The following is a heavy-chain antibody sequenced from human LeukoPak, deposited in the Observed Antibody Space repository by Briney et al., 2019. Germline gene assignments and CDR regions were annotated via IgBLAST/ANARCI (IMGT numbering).Heavy chain of an antibody. Sequence: PSETLSLTCTVSGGSISGSLYYWGWVRQPPGTGLEWIGSVYYSGNLYYSPSLKSRVTIFLDTSKNQFSLKLSSVTAADTAVYYCARPPGYGGNIDSWGQGTLVTVSS. J-gene: IGHJ4*02. CDR1: GGSISGSLYY. CDR3: ARPPGYGGNIDS. V-gene: IGHV4-39*01. D-gene: IGHD4-23*01. CDR2: VYYSGNL.